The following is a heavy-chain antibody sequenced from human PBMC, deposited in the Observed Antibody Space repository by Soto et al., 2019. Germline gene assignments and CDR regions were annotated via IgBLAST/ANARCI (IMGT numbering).Heavy chain of an antibody. CDR2: INDDGSST. J-gene: IGHJ4*02. D-gene: IGHD1-1*01. V-gene: IGHV3-74*01. CDR1: GFTFIMYW. CDR3: TRGPRSTSTGTGAF. Sequence: PRGSLRLACAASGFTFIMYWMHWFRQFPGKGPEWVSRINDDGSSTNYADSVKGRFTISRDNAKNTLYLQMNDLRAEDTAVYYCTRGPRSTSTGTGAFWGQGTLVTVSS.